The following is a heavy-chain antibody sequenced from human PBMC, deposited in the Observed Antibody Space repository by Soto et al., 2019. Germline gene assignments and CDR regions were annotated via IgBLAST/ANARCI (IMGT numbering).Heavy chain of an antibody. Sequence: QVQLQESGPGLLKPSETLSLTCTVSGGSISNYYWSWVRQSPGRGLEWIGYVFYTGTTHYNPSLKSRVTISLDTSKSQFSLMLSSVTAADTAVYYCATEGLRGGLHYWGQGTLVTVSS. CDR3: ATEGLRGGLHY. V-gene: IGHV4-59*01. CDR2: VFYTGTT. CDR1: GGSISNYY. J-gene: IGHJ4*02.